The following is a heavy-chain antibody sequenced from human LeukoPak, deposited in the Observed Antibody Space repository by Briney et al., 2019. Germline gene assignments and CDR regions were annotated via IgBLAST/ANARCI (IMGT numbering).Heavy chain of an antibody. V-gene: IGHV4-34*01. CDR1: GESLSDYY. CDR3: ARGNGSGWYYFDY. D-gene: IGHD6-19*01. Sequence: PSEPLSHTCAVYGESLSDYYWCSIGQPPGNELEWIGEINHSGSTNYNPSLKRRVTISVDPSKNQFSLKLSSIMAADTAVYYCARGNGSGWYYFDYWGQGNLVTVSS. J-gene: IGHJ4*02. CDR2: INHSGST.